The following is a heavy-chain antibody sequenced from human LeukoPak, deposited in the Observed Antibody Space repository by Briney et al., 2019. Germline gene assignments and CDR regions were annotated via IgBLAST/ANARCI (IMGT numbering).Heavy chain of an antibody. CDR2: INHSGST. V-gene: IGHV4-34*01. Sequence: SETLSLTCAVYGGSFSGYYWSWIRQPPGKGLEWIGEINHSGSTNYNPSLKSRVTISVDTSKNQFSLKLSSVTAADTAVYYCARSGVNFLGDAFDIWGQGTMVTVSS. CDR1: GGSFSGYY. J-gene: IGHJ3*02. D-gene: IGHD3-16*01. CDR3: ARSGVNFLGDAFDI.